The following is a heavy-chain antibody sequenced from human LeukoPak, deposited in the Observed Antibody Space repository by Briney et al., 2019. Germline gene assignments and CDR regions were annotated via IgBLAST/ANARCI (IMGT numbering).Heavy chain of an antibody. V-gene: IGHV3-30*04. Sequence: EGSLRLSCAASGFTFSSYAMHWVRQAPGKGLEWVALISYDGSNKYYADSVKGRFTISRDNSKNTLYLQMNSLRAEDTAVYYCARGGATVTFSFDCWGQGNLVTVSS. CDR2: ISYDGSNK. CDR1: GFTFSSYA. D-gene: IGHD4-17*01. J-gene: IGHJ4*02. CDR3: ARGGATVTFSFDC.